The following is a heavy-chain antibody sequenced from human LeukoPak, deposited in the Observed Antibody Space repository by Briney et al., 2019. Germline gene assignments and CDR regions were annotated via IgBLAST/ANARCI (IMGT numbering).Heavy chain of an antibody. V-gene: IGHV3-30-3*01. CDR3: ARGYCTNGVCYRGGFDY. CDR2: ISYDGSNK. CDR1: GFTFSSYA. J-gene: IGHJ4*02. D-gene: IGHD2-8*01. Sequence: GRSLRLSCAASGFTFSSYAMHWVRQAPGKGLEWVAVISYDGSNKYYADSVKGRFTISRDNSKNTLYLQMNSLRAEDTAVYYCARGYCTNGVCYRGGFDYWGQGTLVTVSS.